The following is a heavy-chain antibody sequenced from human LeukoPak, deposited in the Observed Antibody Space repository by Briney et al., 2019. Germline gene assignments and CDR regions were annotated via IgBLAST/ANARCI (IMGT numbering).Heavy chain of an antibody. Sequence: ASVKVSCKASGGTFSSYAISWVRQAPGQGLEWMGGIIPIFGTANYAQKFQGRVTITADESTSTAYMELSSLRSEDAAVYYCARSYSSSWYGGDYWGQGTLVTVSS. J-gene: IGHJ4*02. CDR3: ARSYSSSWYGGDY. V-gene: IGHV1-69*13. CDR2: IIPIFGTA. D-gene: IGHD6-13*01. CDR1: GGTFSSYA.